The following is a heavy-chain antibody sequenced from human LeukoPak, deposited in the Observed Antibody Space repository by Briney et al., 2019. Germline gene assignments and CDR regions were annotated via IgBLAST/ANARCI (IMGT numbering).Heavy chain of an antibody. Sequence: AASVKVSCKASGYTFTSYYMHWVRQAPGQGLEWMGWINPNSGGTNYAQKFQGRVTMTRDTSISTAYMELSRLRSDDTAVYYCARDLGYYDILTGYKDGDYWGQGTLVTVSS. CDR3: ARDLGYYDILTGYKDGDY. J-gene: IGHJ4*02. CDR2: INPNSGGT. CDR1: GYTFTSYY. D-gene: IGHD3-9*01. V-gene: IGHV1-2*02.